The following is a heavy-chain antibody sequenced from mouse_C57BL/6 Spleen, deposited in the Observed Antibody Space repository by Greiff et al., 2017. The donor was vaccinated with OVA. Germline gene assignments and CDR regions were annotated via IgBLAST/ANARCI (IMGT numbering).Heavy chain of an antibody. V-gene: IGHV5-16*01. J-gene: IGHJ4*01. CDR2: INYDGSST. D-gene: IGHD1-1*01. CDR1: GFTFSDYY. Sequence: DVMLVESEGGLVQPGSSMKLSCTASGFTFSDYYMAWVRQVPEKGLEWVANINYDGSSTYYLDSLKSRFIISRDNAKNILYLQMSSLKSEDTATYYCARDRYYGRGDYAMDYWGQGTSVTVSS. CDR3: ARDRYYGRGDYAMDY.